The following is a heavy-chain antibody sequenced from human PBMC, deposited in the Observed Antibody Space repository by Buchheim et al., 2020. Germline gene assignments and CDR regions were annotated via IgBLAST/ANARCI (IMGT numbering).Heavy chain of an antibody. CDR1: GFTFSSYS. V-gene: IGHV3-21*01. CDR2: ISSSSSYI. CDR3: ARGYSSGWYVAGDYFDY. Sequence: EVQLVESGGGLVKPGGSLRLSCAASGFTFSSYSMNWVRQAPGKGLEWVSSISSSSSYIYYADSVKGRFTISRDNAKNSLYLQMNSLRAEDTAVYYCARGYSSGWYVAGDYFDYWGQGTL. J-gene: IGHJ4*02. D-gene: IGHD6-19*01.